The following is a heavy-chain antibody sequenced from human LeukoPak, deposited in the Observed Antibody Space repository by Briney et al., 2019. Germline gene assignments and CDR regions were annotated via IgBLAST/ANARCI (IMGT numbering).Heavy chain of an antibody. CDR2: ISSSSSYI. V-gene: IGHV3-21*01. D-gene: IGHD3-22*01. CDR3: ARGPRGYDSSGYPEFFQH. Sequence: GGSLRLSCAASGFTFSSYSMNWVRQAPGKGLEWVSSISSSSSYIYYADSVKGRFTISRDNAKNSLYLQMNSLRAEDTAVYYCARGPRGYDSSGYPEFFQHWGQGTLVTVSS. J-gene: IGHJ1*01. CDR1: GFTFSSYS.